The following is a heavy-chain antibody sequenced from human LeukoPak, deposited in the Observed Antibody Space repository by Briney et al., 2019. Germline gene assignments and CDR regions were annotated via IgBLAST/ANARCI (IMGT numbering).Heavy chain of an antibody. Sequence: GGSLRLSCAASGFTFSSYGMHWVRQAPGKGLEWVAVISYDGSNKYYADSVKGRFTISRDNSKNTLYLQMNSLRAEDTAVYYCARDFYDFWSGYKNWFDPWGQGTLVTVSS. V-gene: IGHV3-30*03. CDR3: ARDFYDFWSGYKNWFDP. D-gene: IGHD3-3*01. CDR1: GFTFSSYG. J-gene: IGHJ5*02. CDR2: ISYDGSNK.